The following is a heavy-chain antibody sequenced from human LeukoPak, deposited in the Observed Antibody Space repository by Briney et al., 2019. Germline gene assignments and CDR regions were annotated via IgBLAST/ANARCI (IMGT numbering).Heavy chain of an antibody. V-gene: IGHV4-59*12. CDR1: GGSISSYY. CDR2: IYYSGST. Sequence: PSETLSLTCTVSGGSISSYYWTWIRQPPGKGLEWIGYIYYSGSTNYNPSLKSRVTISVDTSKNQFSLKLSSVTAADTAVYYCAREMATMFDYWGQGTLVTVSS. J-gene: IGHJ4*02. CDR3: AREMATMFDY. D-gene: IGHD5-24*01.